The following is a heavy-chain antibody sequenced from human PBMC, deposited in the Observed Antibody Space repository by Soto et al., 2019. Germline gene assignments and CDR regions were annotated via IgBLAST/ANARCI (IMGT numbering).Heavy chain of an antibody. V-gene: IGHV4-34*01. CDR3: ARDGLFDLWSGYPTYNWFDP. D-gene: IGHD3-3*01. Sequence: SETLSLTCAVYGGSFSGYYWSWIRQPPGKGLEWIGELNHSGSTNYTPSLKSRVTISVDTSKNQFSLKLSSVTAADTAVYYCARDGLFDLWSGYPTYNWFDPWGQGTLVTVSS. CDR1: GGSFSGYY. CDR2: LNHSGST. J-gene: IGHJ5*02.